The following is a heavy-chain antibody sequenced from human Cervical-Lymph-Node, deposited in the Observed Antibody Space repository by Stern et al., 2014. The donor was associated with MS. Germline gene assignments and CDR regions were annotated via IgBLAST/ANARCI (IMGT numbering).Heavy chain of an antibody. J-gene: IGHJ4*02. D-gene: IGHD3-3*01. CDR3: ARENYDCWRGDGFDY. V-gene: IGHV1-18*04. CDR1: GYTFTSYG. Sequence: VQLVQSGAEVKKPGASVKVSCKASGYTFTSYGISWVRQAPGQGLEWMGWISASNGNTNYAPKLPGRVTMPTDTSTSTAYMELRSLRSDDTAGYYCARENYDCWRGDGFDYGGQGTLVTVSS. CDR2: ISASNGNT.